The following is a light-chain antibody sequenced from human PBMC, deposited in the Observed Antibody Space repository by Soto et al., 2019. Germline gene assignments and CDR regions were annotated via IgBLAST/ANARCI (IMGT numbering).Light chain of an antibody. CDR1: QSVSGTY. CDR2: GAS. V-gene: IGKV3-20*01. Sequence: EIVLTQSPSTLSLSPGERARLSCRASQSVSGTYLAWFQQRPGQPPRLLIYGASSRASGIPDRFSGSGSGTDFTLTINGLQPEDSAVYYCQAYGDSPPWTFGQGTKVEIK. J-gene: IGKJ1*01. CDR3: QAYGDSPPWT.